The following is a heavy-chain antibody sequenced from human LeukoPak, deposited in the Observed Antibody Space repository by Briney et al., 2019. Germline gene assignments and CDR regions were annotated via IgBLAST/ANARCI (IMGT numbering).Heavy chain of an antibody. CDR2: FYTSGST. CDR3: ARGFLGDYFGSGSYYVFDY. V-gene: IGHV4-4*07. Sequence: KPSETLSLTCTVSGGSISSYYWSCIRQPAGKGLEWIGRFYTSGSTKYNPSLKSRVTMSEDTSKNQFSLKLSSVTAADTAVYYCARGFLGDYFGSGSYYVFDYWGQGTLVTVSS. CDR1: GGSISSYY. D-gene: IGHD3-10*01. J-gene: IGHJ4*02.